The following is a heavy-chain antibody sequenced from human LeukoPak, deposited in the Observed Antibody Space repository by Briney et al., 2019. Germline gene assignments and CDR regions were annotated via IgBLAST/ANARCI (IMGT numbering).Heavy chain of an antibody. J-gene: IGHJ4*02. CDR1: GGSISSSSYY. D-gene: IGHD4-17*01. V-gene: IGHV4-61*01. CDR2: IYYSGST. CDR3: ARVGGYGDPIDY. Sequence: KPSETLSLTCTVSGGSISSSSYYWSWIRQPPGKGLEWIGYIYYSGSTNYNPSLKSRVTISVDTSKNQFSLKLSSVTAADTAVYYCARVGGYGDPIDYWGQGTLVTVSS.